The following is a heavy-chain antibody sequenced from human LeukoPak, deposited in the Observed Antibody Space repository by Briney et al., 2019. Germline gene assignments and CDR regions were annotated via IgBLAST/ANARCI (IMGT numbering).Heavy chain of an antibody. D-gene: IGHD4-17*01. V-gene: IGHV3-48*03. Sequence: GGSLRLSCAASGFTFSSYEMNWVRQAPGKGLEWVSYISSSGSTIYYADSVKGRFTISRDNAKNSLYLQMNSLRAEDTAVYYCVRDPYGDYVERAFDIWGQGTMVTVSS. CDR3: VRDPYGDYVERAFDI. CDR2: ISSSGSTI. J-gene: IGHJ3*02. CDR1: GFTFSSYE.